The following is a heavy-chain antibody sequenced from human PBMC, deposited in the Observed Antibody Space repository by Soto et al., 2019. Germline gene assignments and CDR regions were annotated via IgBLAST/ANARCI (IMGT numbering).Heavy chain of an antibody. J-gene: IGHJ5*02. CDR2: IYYSGST. CDR3: ARGYSSGYVGNWFDT. V-gene: IGHV4-31*03. D-gene: IGHD3-22*01. Sequence: SGSLALTCTVPGGSISSRGYSWSWIRQHPGKGLEWVGYIYYSGSTSYNPSLTSRVTISVDTPQRQFSLNLSSVTAADTAVYYCARGYSSGYVGNWFDTWGQGTLVNVSS. CDR1: GGSISSRGYS.